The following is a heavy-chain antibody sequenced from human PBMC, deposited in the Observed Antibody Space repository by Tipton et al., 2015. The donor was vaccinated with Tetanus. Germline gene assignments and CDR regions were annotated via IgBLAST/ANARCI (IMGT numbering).Heavy chain of an antibody. CDR3: ARDSPYYDFWSGRIIADYYYYYGMDV. D-gene: IGHD3-3*01. CDR2: IYTSGST. Sequence: LRLSCAVYGGSFSSYYWSWIRQPAEKGLEWIGRIYTSGSTNYNPSLKSRVTMSVDTSKNQFSLKLSSVTAADTAVYYCARDSPYYDFWSGRIIADYYYYYGMDVWGQGTTVTVSS. V-gene: IGHV4-4*07. CDR1: GGSFSSYY. J-gene: IGHJ6*02.